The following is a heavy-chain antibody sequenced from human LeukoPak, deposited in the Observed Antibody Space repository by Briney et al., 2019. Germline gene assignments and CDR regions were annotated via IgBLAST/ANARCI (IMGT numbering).Heavy chain of an antibody. Sequence: GGSLRLSCAVSGFIISGNHINWVRQAPGKGLEWVSAISGSGGSTYYADSVKGRFTISRDNSKNTLYLQMNSLRAEDTAVYYCARERGVAAIFDYWGQGTLVTVSS. V-gene: IGHV3-23*01. CDR1: GFIISGNH. CDR3: ARERGVAAIFDY. J-gene: IGHJ4*02. D-gene: IGHD2-15*01. CDR2: ISGSGGST.